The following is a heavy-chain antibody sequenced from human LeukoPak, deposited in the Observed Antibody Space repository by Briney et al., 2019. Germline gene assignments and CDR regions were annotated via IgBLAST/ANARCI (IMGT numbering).Heavy chain of an antibody. CDR1: GGSISSYY. Sequence: PSETLSLTCTVSGGSISSYYWSWIRQPPGKGLEWIGYIYYSGSTNYDPSLKSRVTISVDTSKNQFSLKLSSVTAADTAVYYCARGPPHGGYWGQGTLVTVSS. J-gene: IGHJ4*02. CDR2: IYYSGST. V-gene: IGHV4-59*01. D-gene: IGHD3-10*01. CDR3: ARGPPHGGY.